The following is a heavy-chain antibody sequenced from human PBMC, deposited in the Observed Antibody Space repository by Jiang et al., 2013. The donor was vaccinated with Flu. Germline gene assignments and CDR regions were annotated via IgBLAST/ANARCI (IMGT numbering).Heavy chain of an antibody. CDR3: AVVATDYYYGMDV. D-gene: IGHD5-12*01. V-gene: IGHV4-59*01. J-gene: IGHJ6*02. CDR2: IYYSGST. CDR1: GGSISSYY. Sequence: LLKPSETLSLTCTVSGGSISSYYWSWIRQPPGKGLEWIGYIYYSGSTNYNPSLKSRVTISVDTSKNQFSLKLSSVTAADTAVYYCAVVATDYYYGMDVWGQGTTVTVSS.